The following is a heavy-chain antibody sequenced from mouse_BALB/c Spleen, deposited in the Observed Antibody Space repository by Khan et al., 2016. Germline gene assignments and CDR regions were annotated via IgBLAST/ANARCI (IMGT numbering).Heavy chain of an antibody. CDR1: GFTFSNYW. V-gene: IGHV6-6*02. Sequence: EVKLEESGGGLVQPGGSMKLSCVASGFTFSNYWMNWVRQSPEKGLEWVAEIRLKSNNYATHYAESVKGRFTISRDDSKSSVYLQMNNLRAEDTGIYYCTSGNYYWGHGTTLTVSS. CDR2: IRLKSNNYAT. J-gene: IGHJ2*01. D-gene: IGHD2-1*01. CDR3: TSGNYY.